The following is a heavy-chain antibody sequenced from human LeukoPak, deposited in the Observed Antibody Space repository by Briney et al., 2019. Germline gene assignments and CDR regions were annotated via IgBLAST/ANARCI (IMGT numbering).Heavy chain of an antibody. D-gene: IGHD3-9*01. CDR1: GGSLSGYY. CDR3: ARGPYYDILTGHKEYYFDY. CDR2: INHSGST. Sequence: TSETLSLTCAVYGGSLSGYYWSWIRQPPGKGLEWIGEINHSGSTNYNPSLKSRVTISVDTSKNQFSLKLSSVTAADTAVYYCARGPYYDILTGHKEYYFDYWGQGTLVTASS. J-gene: IGHJ4*02. V-gene: IGHV4-34*01.